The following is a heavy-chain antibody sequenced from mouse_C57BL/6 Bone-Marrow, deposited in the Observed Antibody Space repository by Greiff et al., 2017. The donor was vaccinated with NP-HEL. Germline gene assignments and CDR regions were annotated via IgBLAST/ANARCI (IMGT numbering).Heavy chain of an antibody. J-gene: IGHJ3*01. Sequence: EVHLVESGGDLVKPGGSLKLSCAASGFTFSSYGMSWVRQTPDKRLEWVATISSGGSYTYYPDSVKGRFTISRDNAKNTLYLQMSILKSEDTAMYYCARLWALAYWGQGTLVTVSA. CDR3: ARLWALAY. D-gene: IGHD4-1*01. V-gene: IGHV5-6*01. CDR1: GFTFSSYG. CDR2: ISSGGSYT.